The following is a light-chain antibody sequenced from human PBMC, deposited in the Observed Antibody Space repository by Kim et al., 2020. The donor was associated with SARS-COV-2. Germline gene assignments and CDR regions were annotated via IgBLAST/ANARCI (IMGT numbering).Light chain of an antibody. Sequence: VGLRQTVRITCQRDSLRSYYATWYQQKPGQAPILVIYGKNNRPSGIPDRFSGSRSGNTASLTITGTQAGDEADYYCNSRDSNDNVVFGGGTQLTVL. CDR1: SLRSYY. V-gene: IGLV3-19*01. CDR2: GKN. J-gene: IGLJ2*01. CDR3: NSRDSNDNVV.